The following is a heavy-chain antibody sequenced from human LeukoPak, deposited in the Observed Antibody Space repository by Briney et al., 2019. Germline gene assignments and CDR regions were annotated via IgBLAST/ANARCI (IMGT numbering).Heavy chain of an antibody. Sequence: PVGSLRLSCAASGVTFSRHWMTWVRQAPGKGLELVANIKEDGSEQYYVDSIKGRFTISRDNAKNSLYLQMSSLRAEDTAIYYCVREPVSVITDFDYWGQGTLVTVSS. CDR3: VREPVSVITDFDY. CDR2: IKEDGSEQ. V-gene: IGHV3-7*01. D-gene: IGHD3-16*02. J-gene: IGHJ4*02. CDR1: GVTFSRHW.